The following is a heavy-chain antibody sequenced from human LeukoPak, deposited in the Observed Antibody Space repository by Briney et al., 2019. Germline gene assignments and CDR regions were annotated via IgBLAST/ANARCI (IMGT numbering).Heavy chain of an antibody. CDR1: GYTFTGYY. Sequence: ASVKVSCKASGYTFTGYYMHWVRQAPGQGLEWMGWINPNRGGTNYAQKFQGRVTMTRDTSISTAYMELSRLRSDDTAVYYCARDGLVDGYVAYYFDYWGQGTLVTVSS. V-gene: IGHV1-2*02. J-gene: IGHJ4*02. CDR2: INPNRGGT. CDR3: ARDGLVDGYVAYYFDY. D-gene: IGHD5-12*01.